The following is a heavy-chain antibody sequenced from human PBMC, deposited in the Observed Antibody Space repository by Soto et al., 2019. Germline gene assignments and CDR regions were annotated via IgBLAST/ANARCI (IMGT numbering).Heavy chain of an antibody. D-gene: IGHD3-3*01. J-gene: IGHJ5*02. CDR1: GYTFTSYA. CDR3: ARYDFCSGYYFSQGWFEP. CDR2: INAGNGNT. V-gene: IGHV1-3*01. Sequence: ASVKVSCKASGYTFTSYAMHWVRQAPGQRLEWMGWINAGNGNTKYSQKFQGRVTITRDTSASTAYMELSSLRSEDTAVYYCARYDFCSGYYFSQGWFEPWGEGTLVTVS.